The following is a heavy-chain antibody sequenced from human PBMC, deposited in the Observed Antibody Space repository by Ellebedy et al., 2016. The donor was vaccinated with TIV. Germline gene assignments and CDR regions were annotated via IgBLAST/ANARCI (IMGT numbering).Heavy chain of an antibody. Sequence: GESLKISCEGSGYSFTSYWIGWVHQMPGKGLEWVGIIYPGDSDTRYSPSFQGQVTISADKSISTAYLQWSSLKASDTAMYYCARHVARSIAARPVYYYGMDVWGQGTTVTVSS. D-gene: IGHD6-6*01. J-gene: IGHJ6*02. CDR3: ARHVARSIAARPVYYYGMDV. V-gene: IGHV5-51*07. CDR2: IYPGDSDT. CDR1: GYSFTSYW.